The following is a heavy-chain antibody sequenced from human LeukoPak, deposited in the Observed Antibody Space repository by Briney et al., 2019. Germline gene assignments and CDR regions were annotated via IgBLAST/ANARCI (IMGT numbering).Heavy chain of an antibody. CDR1: GFTFSSYG. D-gene: IGHD3-9*01. Sequence: PGGSLRLSCAASGFTFSSYGMHWVRQAPGKGLEWAAVISYDGSNKYYADSVKGRFTISRDNAKNSLYLQMNSLRAEDTAVYYCARAALFDWLLEYYYYMDVWGKGTTVTVSS. J-gene: IGHJ6*03. CDR2: ISYDGSNK. CDR3: ARAALFDWLLEYYYYMDV. V-gene: IGHV3-30*03.